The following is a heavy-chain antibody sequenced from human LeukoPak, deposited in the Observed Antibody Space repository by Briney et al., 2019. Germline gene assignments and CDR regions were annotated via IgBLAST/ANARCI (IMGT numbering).Heavy chain of an antibody. D-gene: IGHD6-19*01. Sequence: PGGSLRLSCVASGFTFTNAWMTWVRQSPGLGLEWVGRIKSNTNGGTSDYAAPVKGRFAISRDDSKNTPYLQMNSLKPEDTAMYYCTTHSVTVTGTHFRGQGALVTVSS. J-gene: IGHJ4*01. V-gene: IGHV3-15*07. CDR1: GFTFTNAW. CDR3: TTHSVTVTGTHF. CDR2: IKSNTNGGTS.